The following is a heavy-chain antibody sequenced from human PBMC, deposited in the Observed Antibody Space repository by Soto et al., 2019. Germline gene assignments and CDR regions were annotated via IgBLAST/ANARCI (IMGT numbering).Heavy chain of an antibody. D-gene: IGHD6-13*01. J-gene: IGHJ6*02. CDR1: GDSVSSNSAA. CDR2: TYYRSKWYN. V-gene: IGHV6-1*01. Sequence: SQTLSLTCAISGDSVSSNSAAWNWIRQSPSRGLEWLGRTYYRSKWYNDYAVSVKSRITINPDTSKNQFSLQLNSVTPEDTAVYYCARMGIAAADRRFDYYCYRIYVWGRGTTVTVSS. CDR3: ARMGIAAADRRFDYYCYRIYV.